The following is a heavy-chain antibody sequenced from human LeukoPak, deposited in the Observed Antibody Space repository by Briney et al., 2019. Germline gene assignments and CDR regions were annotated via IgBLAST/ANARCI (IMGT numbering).Heavy chain of an antibody. J-gene: IGHJ3*02. CDR2: IYPGDSDT. CDR3: ARPLDYYDSSGYYGAFDI. CDR1: GYSFTSYW. Sequence: GESLKISCKGSGYSFTSYWIGWVRQMPGKGLEWMGIIYPGDSDTRYSPSFQGQVTISADKSISTAYLQWSNLKASDTAMYYCARPLDYYDSSGYYGAFDIWGQGTMVTVSS. V-gene: IGHV5-51*03. D-gene: IGHD3-22*01.